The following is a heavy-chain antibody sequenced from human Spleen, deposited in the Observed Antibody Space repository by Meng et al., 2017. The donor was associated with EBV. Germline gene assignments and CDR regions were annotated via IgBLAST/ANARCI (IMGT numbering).Heavy chain of an antibody. J-gene: IGHJ1*01. CDR3: ARTNVYYGSGSYPEYFQH. V-gene: IGHV1-18*01. CDR2: ISSYNANI. CDR1: GYTFTSYV. Sequence: QVQLVQSGAEVTKPGASVKVCCKASGYTFTSYVISWVRQAPGQGLEWMGWISSYNANINYAQKFQGRVTMTTDTSTSTVYMELRRLRSDDTAVYYCARTNVYYGSGSYPEYFQHWGQGTMVTVYS. D-gene: IGHD3-10*01.